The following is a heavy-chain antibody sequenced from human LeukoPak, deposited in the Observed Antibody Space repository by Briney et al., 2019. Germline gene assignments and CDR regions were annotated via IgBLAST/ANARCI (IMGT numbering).Heavy chain of an antibody. CDR3: AISRRGYSYGYGFDY. V-gene: IGHV3-21*01. D-gene: IGHD5-18*01. CDR2: ISSSSSYI. J-gene: IGHJ4*02. CDR1: GFTFSSYA. Sequence: GGSLRLSCAASGFTFSSYAMNWVRQGPGKGLDWVSSISSSSSYIYYADSVKGRFTVSRDNAKNSLYLQMNSLRAEDTAVYYCAISRRGYSYGYGFDYWGQGTLVTVSS.